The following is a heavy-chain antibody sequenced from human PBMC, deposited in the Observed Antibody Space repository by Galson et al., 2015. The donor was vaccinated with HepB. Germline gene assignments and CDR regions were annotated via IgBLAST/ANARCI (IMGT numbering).Heavy chain of an antibody. Sequence: SVKVSCKASGYTFTSYYIHWVRQAPGQGLEWMGIINPSGGSTSYAQKFQGRLTMTRDTSTSTVYMDLSSLRSEDTAVYYCTRDLDLLDYWGQGTLVTVSS. D-gene: IGHD3-9*01. CDR1: GYTFTSYY. CDR2: INPSGGST. J-gene: IGHJ4*02. CDR3: TRDLDLLDY. V-gene: IGHV1-46*03.